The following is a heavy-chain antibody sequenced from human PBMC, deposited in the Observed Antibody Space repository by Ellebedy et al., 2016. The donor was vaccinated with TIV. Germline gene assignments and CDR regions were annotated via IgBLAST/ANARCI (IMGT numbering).Heavy chain of an antibody. Sequence: MPGGSLRLSCTVSGGSIRSRSYYWGWIRQPPGKGLEWIGHNSGTTYYNPSLKSRVTISIDTSKNQFSLKLSSVTAADTAVYFCARGVLGYYLYGMDVWGQGTTVTVSS. CDR1: GGSIRSRSYY. CDR3: ARGVLGYYLYGMDV. D-gene: IGHD3-10*01. J-gene: IGHJ6*02. V-gene: IGHV4-39*07. CDR2: NSGTT.